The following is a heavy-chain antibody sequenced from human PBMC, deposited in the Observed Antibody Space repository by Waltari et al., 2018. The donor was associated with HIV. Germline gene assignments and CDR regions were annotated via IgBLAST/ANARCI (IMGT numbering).Heavy chain of an antibody. V-gene: IGHV4-61*02. D-gene: IGHD1-26*01. Sequence: QVQLQESGPGLVKPSQTLSLTCTVSGGSISSGSYYWSWIRQPAGKGLEWIGRIYTSGSTNYIPSLKSRVTISVDTSKNQFSLKLSSVTAADTAVYYCARLPYSGSYYFDYWGQGTLVTVSS. CDR1: GGSISSGSYY. CDR2: IYTSGST. CDR3: ARLPYSGSYYFDY. J-gene: IGHJ4*02.